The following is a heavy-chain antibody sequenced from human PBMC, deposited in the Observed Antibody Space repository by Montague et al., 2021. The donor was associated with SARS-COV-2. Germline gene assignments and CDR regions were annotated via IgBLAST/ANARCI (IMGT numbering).Heavy chain of an antibody. Sequence: SETLSLTCAVYRGSVKSYYWTGIRQAPGKGLAWIGGINHSGTTNYNPSLKSRVTMSIDASKRQFSLRLNSVSAADTAVYFCARGRPVQGSIRHFESVSSGVLDLWGPGSLVIVS. CDR1: RGSVKSYY. D-gene: IGHD2-8*01. CDR2: INHSGTT. J-gene: IGHJ4*03. V-gene: IGHV4-34*01. CDR3: ARGRPVQGSIRHFESVSSGVLDL.